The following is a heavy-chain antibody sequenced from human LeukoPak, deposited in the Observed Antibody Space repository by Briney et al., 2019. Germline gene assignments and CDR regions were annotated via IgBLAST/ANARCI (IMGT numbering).Heavy chain of an antibody. CDR3: ARRQAGTDY. Sequence: GESLQSPSKASGFSFTSYWIGWVRPMPGKGLEWMGIIYPGDSDTRYSPSFQSQVTISADKSISTAYLQWSSLKASDTAMYYCARRQAGTDYWGQGTLVTVSS. CDR1: GFSFTSYW. D-gene: IGHD6-13*01. CDR2: IYPGDSDT. V-gene: IGHV5-51*01. J-gene: IGHJ4*02.